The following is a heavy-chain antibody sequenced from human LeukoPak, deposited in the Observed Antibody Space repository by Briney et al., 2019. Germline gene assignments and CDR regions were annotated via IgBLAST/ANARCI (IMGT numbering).Heavy chain of an antibody. CDR3: ASNCGGDCYWFDP. D-gene: IGHD2-21*02. Sequence: SVKVSCKASGGTFSSYAISWVRQARGQGLEWMGGIIPIFGTANYAQKFQGRVTITTDESTSTAYMELSSLRSEDTAVYYCASNCGGDCYWFDPWGQGTLVTVSS. CDR2: IIPIFGTA. J-gene: IGHJ5*02. CDR1: GGTFSSYA. V-gene: IGHV1-69*05.